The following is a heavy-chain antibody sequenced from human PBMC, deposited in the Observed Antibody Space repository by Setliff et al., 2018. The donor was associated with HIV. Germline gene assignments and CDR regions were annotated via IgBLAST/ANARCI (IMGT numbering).Heavy chain of an antibody. V-gene: IGHV4-59*11. CDR2: IHYSGRS. CDR1: GGSITGHY. Sequence: SETLSLTCTVSGGSITGHYWSWIRQPPGKGLEWIGYIHYSGRSNYNPSLKSRVSISLDTSKKQVSLKLNSVTAADTAVYYCARGLSIFGVATPGFYSFMDVWGKGTTVTVSS. CDR3: ARGLSIFGVATPGFYSFMDV. J-gene: IGHJ6*03. D-gene: IGHD3-3*01.